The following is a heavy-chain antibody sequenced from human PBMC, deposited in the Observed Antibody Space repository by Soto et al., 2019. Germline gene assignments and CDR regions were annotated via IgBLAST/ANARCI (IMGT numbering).Heavy chain of an antibody. CDR2: ISYSGST. V-gene: IGHV4-30-4*01. CDR1: GDSMNNGDYF. Sequence: TLSLTCSVSGDSMNNGDYFWTWIRQTPGKGLQWIGYISYSGSTFYNPSLKTRLAMSVDTSKNHFSVRLRSVTAADTAVYYCARDRAHFYESSGRLDLWGQGMLVTVSS. D-gene: IGHD3-22*01. CDR3: ARDRAHFYESSGRLDL. J-gene: IGHJ4*02.